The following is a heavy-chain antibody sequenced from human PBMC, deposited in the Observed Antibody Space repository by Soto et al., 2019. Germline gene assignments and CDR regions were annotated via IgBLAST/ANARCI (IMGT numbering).Heavy chain of an antibody. J-gene: IGHJ4*02. CDR1: GFTFTNYA. CDR3: AKRRGAGGHFDY. D-gene: IGHD2-15*01. V-gene: IGHV3-23*01. Sequence: EVQLLESGGGLVQPEGSLRLSCAASGFTFTNYAMGWVRPAPGKGLEWVAVVSSGGRTYYADSVTGRFTVSRDNSKNTLSLQVNSLRAEDTAVYYCAKRRGAGGHFDYWGQGALVTVSS. CDR2: VSSGGRT.